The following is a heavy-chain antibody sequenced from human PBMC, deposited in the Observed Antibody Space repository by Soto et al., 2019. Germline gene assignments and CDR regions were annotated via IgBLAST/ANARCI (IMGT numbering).Heavy chain of an antibody. Sequence: QVQLQESGPGLVKPSQTLSLTCTVSGGSISSGGYYWSWIRQHPGKGLEWIGYIYYSGSTYYNPSLKSRVTISVDTSKTKFSLKLSSVTAADTAVYYCARGQNIMPTVTTEDYWGQGTLVTVSS. CDR1: GGSISSGGYY. D-gene: IGHD4-17*01. J-gene: IGHJ4*02. CDR3: ARGQNIMPTVTTEDY. V-gene: IGHV4-31*03. CDR2: IYYSGST.